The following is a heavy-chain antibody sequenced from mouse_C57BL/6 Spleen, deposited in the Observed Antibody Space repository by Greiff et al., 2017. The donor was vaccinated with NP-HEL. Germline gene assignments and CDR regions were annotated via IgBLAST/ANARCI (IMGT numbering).Heavy chain of an antibody. CDR3: ATGGDGYYVWFAY. Sequence: VKLMESGPGLVQPSQSLSITCTVSGFSLTSYGVHWVRQSPGKGLEWLGVIWSGGSTDYNAAFISRLSISKDNSKSQVFFKMNSLQADDTAIYYCATGGDGYYVWFAYWGQGTLVTVSA. CDR1: GFSLTSYG. V-gene: IGHV2-2*01. J-gene: IGHJ3*01. CDR2: IWSGGST. D-gene: IGHD2-3*01.